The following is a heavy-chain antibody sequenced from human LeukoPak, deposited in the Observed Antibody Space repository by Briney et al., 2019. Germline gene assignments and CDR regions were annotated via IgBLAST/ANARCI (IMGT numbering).Heavy chain of an antibody. CDR2: INPSGTT. CDR3: ARIMGHFDF. Sequence: SETLSLTCTVSGVSVSSYYWSWIRQPPGKGLEWNGYINPSGTTDYNPSLKSRVTISVDTSKNQFSLRLISVTTADTAVYYCARIMGHFDFWGPGTLVTVSS. CDR1: GVSVSSYY. V-gene: IGHV4-59*02. J-gene: IGHJ4*02. D-gene: IGHD1-26*01.